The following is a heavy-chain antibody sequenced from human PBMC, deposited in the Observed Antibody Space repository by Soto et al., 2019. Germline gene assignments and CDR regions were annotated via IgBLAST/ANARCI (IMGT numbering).Heavy chain of an antibody. D-gene: IGHD5-12*01. CDR3: ARGIKGLPPSAFDI. CDR2: LNPNTDKT. V-gene: IGHV1-8*01. Sequence: AASVKVSCKASGYTFSNYDITWVRQATGQGLEWMGWLNPNTDKTGSAQKFQGRVTMTRNTSLSTAYLELSGLRSDDAAVYYCARGIKGLPPSAFDIWGQGTRVTVSS. CDR1: GYTFSNYD. J-gene: IGHJ3*02.